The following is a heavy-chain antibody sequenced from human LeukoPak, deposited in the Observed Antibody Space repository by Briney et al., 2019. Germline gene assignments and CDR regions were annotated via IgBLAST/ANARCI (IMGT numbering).Heavy chain of an antibody. CDR1: GFTVSSNY. D-gene: IGHD5-24*01. Sequence: GGSLRLSCAASGFTVSSNYMSWVRQAPGKGLEWVSVIYSGGSTYYADSVKGRFTISRDNSKNTLYLQMNSLRAEDTAVYYCARDQGGYKGIDYWGQGTLVTVSS. J-gene: IGHJ4*02. CDR2: IYSGGST. CDR3: ARDQGGYKGIDY. V-gene: IGHV3-53*01.